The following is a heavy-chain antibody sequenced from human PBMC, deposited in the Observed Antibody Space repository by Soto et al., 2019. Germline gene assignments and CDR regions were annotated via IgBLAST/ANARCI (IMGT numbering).Heavy chain of an antibody. CDR1: GYTFTNYH. V-gene: IGHV1-46*01. CDR3: ARISNSLPDY. J-gene: IGHJ4*02. Sequence: QVQLVQSGAEVKKPGASVKVSCKASGYTFTNYHIHWVRQAPGQGLEWMGIINPGRGSTTYAHKFQGRVTMTTDTSTSTVYMELDSLRSDDSAVYFCARISNSLPDYWGQGTLVTVSS. CDR2: INPGRGST. D-gene: IGHD1-1*01.